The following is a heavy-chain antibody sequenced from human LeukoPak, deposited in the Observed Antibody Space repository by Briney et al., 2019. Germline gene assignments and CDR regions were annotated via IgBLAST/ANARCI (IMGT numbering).Heavy chain of an antibody. CDR1: GGTFSSYA. CDR3: ARDGCTNGVCPDFDY. D-gene: IGHD2-8*01. CDR2: IIPILGIA. J-gene: IGHJ4*02. Sequence: GSSVKVSCKASGGTFSSYAISWVRQAPGQGLEWMGRIIPILGIANYAQKFQGRVTITADKSTSTAYMELSSLRSDDTAVYYCARDGCTNGVCPDFDYWGQGTLVTVSS. V-gene: IGHV1-69*04.